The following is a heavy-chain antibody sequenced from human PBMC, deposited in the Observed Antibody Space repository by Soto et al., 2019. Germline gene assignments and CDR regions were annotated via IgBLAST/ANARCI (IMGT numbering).Heavy chain of an antibody. CDR2: ISGSGGST. CDR1: GFTFSSYA. V-gene: IGHV3-23*01. J-gene: IGHJ3*02. D-gene: IGHD1-26*01. Sequence: EVQLLESGGGLVQPGGSLRLSCAASGFTFSSYAMSWVRQAPGKGLEWVSAISGSGGSTYYADSVKGRFTISRDNSKNTLYLQMNSLRAEDTAVHYCARTAWELHAFDIWGQGTMVTVSS. CDR3: ARTAWELHAFDI.